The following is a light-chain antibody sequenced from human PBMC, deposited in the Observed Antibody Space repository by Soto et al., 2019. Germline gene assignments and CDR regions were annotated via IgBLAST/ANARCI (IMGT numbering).Light chain of an antibody. CDR3: QQYESTPPT. CDR2: WAS. J-gene: IGKJ2*01. V-gene: IGKV4-1*01. Sequence: DIVMTQSPDSLAVSLGERATINCKSSQSVLYSSNNKNYLAWYQQRPGQTPKLLIYWASTRESGVPDRFSGSGSGTDFTLTITSLQAEDVAVYYCQQYESTPPTFGQGTKLEIK. CDR1: QSVLYSSNNKNY.